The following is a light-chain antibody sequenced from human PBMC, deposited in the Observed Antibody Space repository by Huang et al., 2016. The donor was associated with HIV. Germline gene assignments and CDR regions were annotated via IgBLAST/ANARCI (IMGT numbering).Light chain of an antibody. CDR1: QSVSSY. V-gene: IGKV3-11*01. J-gene: IGKJ2*01. Sequence: EIVLTQSPATLSLSPGERATLSCRASQSVSSYLAWYQQKPGQAPRLLIYDASNRATGIPARFSGSGSGTDFTLTISSLGPEDFAVYYCQQRSNWAPGYTFGQGTKLEIK. CDR3: QQRSNWAPGYT. CDR2: DAS.